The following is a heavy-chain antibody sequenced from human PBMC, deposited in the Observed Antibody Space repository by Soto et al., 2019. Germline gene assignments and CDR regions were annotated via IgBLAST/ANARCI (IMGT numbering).Heavy chain of an antibody. J-gene: IGHJ4*02. CDR2: ISCAGTRT. D-gene: IGHD3-3*01. Sequence: QVQLVESGGGVVQPGRSLRLSCAASGFTFSNSAMHWVRQAPGKGLEWVAVISCAGTRTYYADSVKGRFTISRDNSKDTVYLQLNSLRSEDTAVYHCARDPEHDDNEYYTFDYWGQGTLVTVSS. V-gene: IGHV3-30-3*01. CDR3: ARDPEHDDNEYYTFDY. CDR1: GFTFSNSA.